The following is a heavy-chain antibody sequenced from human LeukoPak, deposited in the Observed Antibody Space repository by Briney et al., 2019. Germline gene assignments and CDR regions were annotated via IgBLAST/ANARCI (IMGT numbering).Heavy chain of an antibody. CDR1: GFTFSSYA. CDR2: ISGSGTTT. Sequence: GGSLRLSCVGSGFTFSSYAMSWVRQAPGKGLEWVSVISGSGTTTLYADSVKGRLTISRDNSKNTLCLQMNSLRAEDTAVYYCASLGEFDYWGQGTLVTVSS. V-gene: IGHV3-23*01. D-gene: IGHD3-10*01. J-gene: IGHJ4*02. CDR3: ASLGEFDY.